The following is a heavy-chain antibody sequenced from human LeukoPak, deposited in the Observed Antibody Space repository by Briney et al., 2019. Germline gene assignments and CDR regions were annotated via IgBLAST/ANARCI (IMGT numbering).Heavy chain of an antibody. V-gene: IGHV4-39*07. CDR3: ATEYSSSPHY. D-gene: IGHD3-22*01. CDR1: GGSISGFEYY. CDR2: IYSSGRT. J-gene: IGHJ4*02. Sequence: SETLSLTCTVSGGSISGFEYYWGWIRQPPGKGLEWIGCIYSSGRTHYSPSLRSRVSISTDMSQNQFSLKLSSVTAADTAVYYCATEYSSSPHYWGQGALVTVSS.